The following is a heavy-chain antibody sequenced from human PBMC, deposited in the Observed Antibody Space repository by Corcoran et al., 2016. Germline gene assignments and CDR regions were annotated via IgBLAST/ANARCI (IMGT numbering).Heavy chain of an antibody. CDR2: INHSGST. CDR3: ARGVVYAIITGPAHHNWFDP. J-gene: IGHJ5*02. CDR1: GGSFSGYY. D-gene: IGHD2-8*02. Sequence: QVQLQQWGAGLLKPSETLSLTCAVYGGSFSGYYWSWIRQPPGKGLEWIGEINHSGSTNYNPSLKSRVTISVDTSKNQFSLKLSSVTAADTAVYYWARGVVYAIITGPAHHNWFDPWGQGTLVTVSS. V-gene: IGHV4-34*01.